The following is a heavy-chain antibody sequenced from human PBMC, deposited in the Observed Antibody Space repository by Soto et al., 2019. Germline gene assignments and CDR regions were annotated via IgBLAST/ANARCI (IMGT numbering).Heavy chain of an antibody. CDR3: ANFRGYSSSWYYFDY. J-gene: IGHJ4*02. CDR2: ISGSGGST. Sequence: ASMRLSCAASGFTFSSYAMSWVRQAPGKGLEWVSAISGSGGSTYYADSVKGRFTISRDNSKNTLYLQMNSLRAEDTAVYYCANFRGYSSSWYYFDYWGQGTLVTVSS. CDR1: GFTFSSYA. D-gene: IGHD6-13*01. V-gene: IGHV3-23*01.